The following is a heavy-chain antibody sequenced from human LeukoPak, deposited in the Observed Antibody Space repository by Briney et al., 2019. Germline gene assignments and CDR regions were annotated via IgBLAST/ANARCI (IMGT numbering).Heavy chain of an antibody. CDR2: IYPGDSDT. Sequence: GESLKIPCKVSGYDFTTYWIGWVRQMPGKGLEWMGIIYPGDSDTRYSPSFQGQVTISADKSISTAYLQWSSLKASDTAMYYCARHRSVDDGRRLDYWGQGTLVTVSA. CDR1: GYDFTTYW. CDR3: ARHRSVDDGRRLDY. V-gene: IGHV5-51*01. J-gene: IGHJ4*02.